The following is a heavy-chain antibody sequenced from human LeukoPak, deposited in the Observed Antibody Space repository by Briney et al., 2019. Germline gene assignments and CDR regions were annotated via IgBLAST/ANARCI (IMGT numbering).Heavy chain of an antibody. V-gene: IGHV3-23*01. CDR2: VSGGGGTT. CDR1: GFTFSSYA. CDR3: AKTIQWPYYFDY. D-gene: IGHD6-19*01. J-gene: IGHJ4*02. Sequence: PGGSVRLSCAASGFTFSSYAVSWVRQAPGKGLEWVSAVSGGGGTTYYADSVKGRFTISRDNSKNTLYLQMSSLRAEDTAVYYCAKTIQWPYYFDYWGQGTLVTVSS.